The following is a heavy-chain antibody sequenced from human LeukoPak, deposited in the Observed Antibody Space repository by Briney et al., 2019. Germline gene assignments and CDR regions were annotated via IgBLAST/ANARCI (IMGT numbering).Heavy chain of an antibody. Sequence: SETLSLTCTVSGGSISSYYRSWIRQPPGKGLEWIGYIYYSGSTNYNPSLKSRVTISVDTSKNQFSLKLSSVTAADTAVYYCARHVIAVAGEYYFDYWGQGTLVTVSS. CDR2: IYYSGST. CDR1: GGSISSYY. CDR3: ARHVIAVAGEYYFDY. J-gene: IGHJ4*02. D-gene: IGHD6-19*01. V-gene: IGHV4-59*08.